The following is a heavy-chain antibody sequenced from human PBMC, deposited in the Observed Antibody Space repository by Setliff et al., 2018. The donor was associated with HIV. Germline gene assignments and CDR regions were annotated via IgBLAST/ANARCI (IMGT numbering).Heavy chain of an antibody. CDR3: ATARIPTGGTSTSFDY. CDR2: IVGSGDNT. D-gene: IGHD1-1*01. J-gene: IGHJ4*02. Sequence: PGGSLRLSCAASGFTFSNYAMNWVRQAPGTGLEWVSSIVGSGDNTYYADSVKGRFTISRDNSKNTLSLQVNGLGPEDTAVYYCATARIPTGGTSTSFDYWGQGTLVTVSS. V-gene: IGHV3-23*01. CDR1: GFTFSNYA.